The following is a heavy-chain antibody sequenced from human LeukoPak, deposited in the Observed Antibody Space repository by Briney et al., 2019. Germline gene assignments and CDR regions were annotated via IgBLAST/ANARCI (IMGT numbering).Heavy chain of an antibody. J-gene: IGHJ4*02. CDR1: GGSISSYY. Sequence: SETLSLTCTVSGGSISSYYWSWIRQPPGKGLEWIGYIYYSGSTNYNPSLKSRVTISVDTSKNQFSLKLSSVTAEDTAVYYCATGSSGWPHEYWGQGTLVTVSS. D-gene: IGHD6-19*01. CDR3: ATGSSGWPHEY. V-gene: IGHV4-59*01. CDR2: IYYSGST.